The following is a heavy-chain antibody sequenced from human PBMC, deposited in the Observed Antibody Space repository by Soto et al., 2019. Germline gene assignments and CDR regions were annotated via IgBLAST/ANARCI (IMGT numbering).Heavy chain of an antibody. V-gene: IGHV1-8*01. J-gene: IGHJ6*02. D-gene: IGHD3-3*01. CDR2: MNPNSGNT. CDR1: GYTFTSYD. Sequence: ASVKVSCKASGYTFTSYDINWVRQATGQGLEWMGWMNPNSGNTGYAQKFQGRVTMTRNTSISTAYMELSSLRSEDTAVYYCAGYFDFWSGYSDYYGMDVWGQGTTVTV. CDR3: AGYFDFWSGYSDYYGMDV.